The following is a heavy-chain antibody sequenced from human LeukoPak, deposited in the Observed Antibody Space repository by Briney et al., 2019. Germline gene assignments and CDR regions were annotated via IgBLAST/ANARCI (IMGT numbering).Heavy chain of an antibody. Sequence: GSLRLSCAASGFTFDDYGMSWVRQVPGKGLEWDSRINWNGGTIEYADSVKGRFTISRDNAKNSLYLQMNSLRAEDTAFYYCAREISYGAYFDSWGQGTLVTVSS. D-gene: IGHD4-17*01. V-gene: IGHV3-20*04. J-gene: IGHJ4*02. CDR1: GFTFDDYG. CDR3: AREISYGAYFDS. CDR2: INWNGGTI.